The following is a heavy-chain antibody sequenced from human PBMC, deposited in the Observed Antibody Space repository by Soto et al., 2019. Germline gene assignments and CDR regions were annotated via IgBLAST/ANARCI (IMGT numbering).Heavy chain of an antibody. CDR1: GYTFTSYD. D-gene: IGHD2-15*01. J-gene: IGHJ5*02. Sequence: QVQLVQSGAEVKKPGASVKVSCKASGYTFTSYDINWVRQATGQGLEWMGWMNPNSGNTGYAQKFQGRVTMTRNTSISTAYMELSSLRSEDTAVYYCARGRYRYYCGGGSCYFTSPNWFDPWGQGTLVTVSS. CDR2: MNPNSGNT. V-gene: IGHV1-8*01. CDR3: ARGRYRYYCGGGSCYFTSPNWFDP.